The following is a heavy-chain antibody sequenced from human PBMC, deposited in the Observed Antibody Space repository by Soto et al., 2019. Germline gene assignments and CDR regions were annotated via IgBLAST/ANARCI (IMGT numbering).Heavy chain of an antibody. J-gene: IGHJ6*02. CDR1: GYSFTSYW. Sequence: GESLKISCKGSGYSFTSYWISWVRQMPGKGLEWMGRIDPSDSYTNYSPSFQGHVTISADKSISTAYLQWSSLKASDTAMYYCATSDPCSSTSCYILDYYYYGMDVWGQGTTVTVSS. CDR2: IDPSDSYT. D-gene: IGHD2-2*02. CDR3: ATSDPCSSTSCYILDYYYYGMDV. V-gene: IGHV5-10-1*01.